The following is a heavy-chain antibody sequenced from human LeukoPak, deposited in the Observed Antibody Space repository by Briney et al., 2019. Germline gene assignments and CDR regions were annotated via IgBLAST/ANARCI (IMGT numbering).Heavy chain of an antibody. CDR2: INWNGGST. Sequence: GGSLRLSCAASGFTFDDYGMSWVRQAPGKGLEWVSGINWNGGSTGYADSVKVRFTISRVNAKKSLCLQINNLRAGGPALYFCARAGGGYYDGQCMDVWGKGTTVTVSS. D-gene: IGHD3-22*01. V-gene: IGHV3-20*04. CDR1: GFTFDDYG. J-gene: IGHJ6*03. CDR3: ARAGGGYYDGQCMDV.